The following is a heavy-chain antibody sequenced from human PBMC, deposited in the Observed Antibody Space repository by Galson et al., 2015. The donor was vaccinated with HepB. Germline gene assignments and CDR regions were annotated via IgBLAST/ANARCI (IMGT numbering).Heavy chain of an antibody. J-gene: IGHJ4*02. CDR2: ISYDGKNK. V-gene: IGHV3-30*03. D-gene: IGHD3-16*02. Sequence: SLRLSCAASGFSFRRYGMHWVRQAPGKGLEWVTVISYDGKNKDYADSVKGRFTISRDNSKNTVYLQMNSLRAEDTAVYYCASMGGEESSPILFDYWGQGTLVTVSS. CDR1: GFSFRRYG. CDR3: ASMGGEESSPILFDY.